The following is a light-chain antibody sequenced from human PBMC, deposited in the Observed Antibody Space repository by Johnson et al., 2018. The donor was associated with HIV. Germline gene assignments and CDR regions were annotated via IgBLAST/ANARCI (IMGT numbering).Light chain of an antibody. J-gene: IGLJ1*01. CDR1: SSTIASYY. CDR3: GTWDSSLTGFV. CDR2: QNT. Sequence: QSVLTQPPSVSAAPGQQVTISCSGHSSTIASYYVSWYQQVPGAAPKLLIYQNTKRPPAIPARFPASKSATSATLAITALPTRDEADYSCGTWDSSLTGFVFGPGTEVTVL. V-gene: IGLV1-51*02.